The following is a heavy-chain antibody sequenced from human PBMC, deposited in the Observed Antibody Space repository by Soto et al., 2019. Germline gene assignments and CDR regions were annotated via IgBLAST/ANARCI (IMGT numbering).Heavy chain of an antibody. CDR2: INHSRST. Sequence: SETLSLTCAVYGGSFSGYYWTWIRQTPGKGLEWIGEINHSRSTNYKPSLKSRISMSADTSKKQFSLNLTSVTAADTAVYYCARGECSSNYCFTRWALDIWGQGTVVTVSS. J-gene: IGHJ3*02. CDR1: GGSFSGYY. CDR3: ARGECSSNYCFTRWALDI. D-gene: IGHD2-2*01. V-gene: IGHV4-34*01.